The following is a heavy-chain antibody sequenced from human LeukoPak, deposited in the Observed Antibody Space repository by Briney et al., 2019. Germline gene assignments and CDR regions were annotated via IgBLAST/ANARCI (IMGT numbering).Heavy chain of an antibody. CDR2: IYTSGST. V-gene: IGHV4-4*09. Sequence: SETLSLTCTVSGGSMSSYYWSWIRQPPGKGLEWIGYIYTSGSTNYNPSLNSRVTISVDTSRSQFSLKLSSVTAADTAVYYCASSGSYSIRLDYWGQGTLVTVSS. CDR3: ASSGSYSIRLDY. D-gene: IGHD3-10*01. CDR1: GGSMSSYY. J-gene: IGHJ4*02.